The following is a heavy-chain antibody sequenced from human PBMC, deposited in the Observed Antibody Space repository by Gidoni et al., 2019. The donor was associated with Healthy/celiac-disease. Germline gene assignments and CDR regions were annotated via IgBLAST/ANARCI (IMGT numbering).Heavy chain of an antibody. CDR1: GFPFCSYA. V-gene: IGHV3-23*01. J-gene: IGHJ4*02. CDR3: AKEIWGRGDY. CDR2: ISGSGGST. D-gene: IGHD3-16*01. Sequence: EVQLLESGGGLVQPGGSLRLSCAASGFPFCSYAMSRVRQAPGKGLEWVSAISGSGGSTYYADSVKGRFTIARDNSKNTLYLQMNSLGAEDTAVYYCAKEIWGRGDYWGQGTLVTVSS.